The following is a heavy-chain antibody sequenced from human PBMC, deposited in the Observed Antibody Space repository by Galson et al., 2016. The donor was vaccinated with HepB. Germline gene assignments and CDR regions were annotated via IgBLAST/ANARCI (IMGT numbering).Heavy chain of an antibody. CDR3: VKDGPANGWSDFEY. Sequence: SLRLSCAVSGLTLSSSAVSWVRRAPGKGLEWVSTISGRAGRTFIADSVKGRFTISRDNSKNTLYLQMNSLRAEDTAVYYCVKDGPANGWSDFEYWGQGSLVTVSS. D-gene: IGHD6-19*01. V-gene: IGHV3-23*01. J-gene: IGHJ4*02. CDR2: ISGRAGRT. CDR1: GLTLSSSA.